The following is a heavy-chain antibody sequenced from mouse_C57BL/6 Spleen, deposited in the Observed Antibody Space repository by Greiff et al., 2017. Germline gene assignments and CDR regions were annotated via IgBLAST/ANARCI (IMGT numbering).Heavy chain of an antibody. Sequence: VQLQQPGAELVKPGASVKLSCKASGYTFTSYWMQWVKQRPGQGLEWIGEIDPSDSYTNYNQKFKGKATLTVDTSSSPAYMQLSSLTSEDSAVYYCARREKIDGYPYYYAMDYWGQGTSVTVSS. CDR1: GYTFTSYW. CDR2: IDPSDSYT. J-gene: IGHJ4*01. CDR3: ARREKIDGYPYYYAMDY. D-gene: IGHD2-3*01. V-gene: IGHV1-50*01.